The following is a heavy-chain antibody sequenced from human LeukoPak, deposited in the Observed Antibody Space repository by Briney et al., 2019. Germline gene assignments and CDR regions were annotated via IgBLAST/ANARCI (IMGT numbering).Heavy chain of an antibody. CDR2: IRYDESNK. CDR1: GFTFNNYG. D-gene: IGHD2-2*01. J-gene: IGHJ4*02. Sequence: GGSLRLSCGASGFTFNNYGMHWVRQAPGKGPEWVASIRYDESNKYYADSVKGRFTISRDNSKNTLHLQMNSLRVEDAAVYYCARAYCASTICYGGGKIDYWGQGTLVTVSS. CDR3: ARAYCASTICYGGGKIDY. V-gene: IGHV3-30*02.